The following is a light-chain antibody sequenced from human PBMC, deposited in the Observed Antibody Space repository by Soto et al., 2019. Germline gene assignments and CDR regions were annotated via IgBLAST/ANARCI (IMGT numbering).Light chain of an antibody. Sequence: QAVVTQPPSVSGAPGQRVTISCTGSSSNIGAGYDVHWYQQLPGTAPKLLIYSNSNRPSGVPDRFSGSKSGTSASLAITGLQAGDEADYYCQSYDSSLSGVVFGGGTKLTVL. CDR3: QSYDSSLSGVV. V-gene: IGLV1-40*01. CDR1: SSNIGAGYD. J-gene: IGLJ2*01. CDR2: SNS.